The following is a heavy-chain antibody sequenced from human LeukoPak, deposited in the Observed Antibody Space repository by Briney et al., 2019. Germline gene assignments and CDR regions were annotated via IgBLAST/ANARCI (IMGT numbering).Heavy chain of an antibody. CDR1: GGSFSGYY. Sequence: SETLSLTCAVYGGSFSGYYWSWIRQPPGKGLEWIGEINHSGSTNYNPSLKSRVTISVDTSKNQFSLKLSSVTAADTAVYYCARAGYYYDSRRYFDYWGQGTLVTVSS. CDR2: INHSGST. V-gene: IGHV4-34*01. D-gene: IGHD3-22*01. CDR3: ARAGYYYDSRRYFDY. J-gene: IGHJ4*02.